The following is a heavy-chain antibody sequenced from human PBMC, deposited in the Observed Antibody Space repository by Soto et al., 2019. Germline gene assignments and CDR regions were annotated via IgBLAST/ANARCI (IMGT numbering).Heavy chain of an antibody. CDR2: IYSGGST. V-gene: IGHV3-66*01. CDR3: ARESCSSTSCPPSQANYYYYYYYMDV. CDR1: GFTVSSNY. J-gene: IGHJ6*03. Sequence: GGSLRLSCAASGFTVSSNYMSWVRQAPGKGLEWVSVIYSGGSTYYADSVKGRFTISRDNSKNTLYLQMNSLRAEDTAVYYCARESCSSTSCPPSQANYYYYYYYMDVWGKGTTVTVSS. D-gene: IGHD2-2*01.